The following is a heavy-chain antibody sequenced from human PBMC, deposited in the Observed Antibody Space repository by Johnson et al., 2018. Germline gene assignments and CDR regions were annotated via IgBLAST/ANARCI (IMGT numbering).Heavy chain of an antibody. D-gene: IGHD3-9*01. CDR3: RSYFEWLSPPMDV. Sequence: QVQLVESGGGLVQPGRSLRLSCAASGFTFSSYAMHWVRQAPGKGLEWVAVISYDGSNKYYADSVKGRFTISRDDSKNTAYLQMNSLKTEDTAVYYCRSYFEWLSPPMDVWGKGTTVTVSS. V-gene: IGHV3-30-3*01. CDR1: GFTFSSYA. J-gene: IGHJ6*03. CDR2: ISYDGSNK.